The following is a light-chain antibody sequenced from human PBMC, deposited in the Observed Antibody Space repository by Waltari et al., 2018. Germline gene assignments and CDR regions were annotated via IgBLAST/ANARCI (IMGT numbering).Light chain of an antibody. V-gene: IGKV1-39*01. J-gene: IGKJ1*01. Sequence: DLQMTQSPASLSASLGDRVTTSCRASQSISTYLTWYQQKPGKAPKLLIYGASSLQSGVPSRFSGSGSGTDFTLSISSLQPEDFATYYCQQGYRTPRTFGQGTKVEIK. CDR2: GAS. CDR1: QSISTY. CDR3: QQGYRTPRT.